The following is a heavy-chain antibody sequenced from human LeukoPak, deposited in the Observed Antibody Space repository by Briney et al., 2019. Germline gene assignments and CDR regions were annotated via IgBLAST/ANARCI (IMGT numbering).Heavy chain of an antibody. CDR1: GYTFTGYY. J-gene: IGHJ4*02. D-gene: IGHD2/OR15-2a*01. CDR2: INPNSGGA. CDR3: ARHDLYDRGD. V-gene: IGHV1-2*06. Sequence: GASVKVSCKASGYTFTGYYMHWARQAPGQGLEWMGRINPNSGGANYAQEFQGRVTMTRDTSISTAYMELSRLRSDDTAVYYCARHDLYDRGDWGQGTLVTVSS.